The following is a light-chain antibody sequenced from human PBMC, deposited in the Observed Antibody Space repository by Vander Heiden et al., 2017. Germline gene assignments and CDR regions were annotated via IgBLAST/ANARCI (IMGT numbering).Light chain of an antibody. CDR1: KLGDKY. Sequence: SYELTQPPSVSVSPGQTASITCSGDKLGDKYACWYQQKPGQYPVRGIYQDSKRPSGIPERFSGSNSGNTDTLTISGTQAMDEADDYCQAWDSSSYGVCGGGTKLTVL. CDR2: QDS. V-gene: IGLV3-1*01. CDR3: QAWDSSSYGV. J-gene: IGLJ2*01.